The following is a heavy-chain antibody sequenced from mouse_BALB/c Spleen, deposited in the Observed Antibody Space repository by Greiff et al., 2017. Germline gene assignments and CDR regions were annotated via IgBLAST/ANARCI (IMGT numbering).Heavy chain of an antibody. Sequence: VKLVESGPGLVAPSQSLSITCTVSGFSLTRYGVHWVRQPPGKGLEWLGVIWAGGSTNYNSALMSRLSISKDNSKSKVFLKMNSLQTDDTARYYCARDKVYYGSSGYFDYWGQGTTLTVSS. D-gene: IGHD1-1*01. CDR3: ARDKVYYGSSGYFDY. CDR2: IWAGGST. V-gene: IGHV2-9*02. J-gene: IGHJ2*01. CDR1: GFSLTRYG.